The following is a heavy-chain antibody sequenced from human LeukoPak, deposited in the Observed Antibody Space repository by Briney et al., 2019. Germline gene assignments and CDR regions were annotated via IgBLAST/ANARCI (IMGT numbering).Heavy chain of an antibody. CDR3: AKGFRSAYFDY. CDR2: IRYDGRNK. J-gene: IGHJ4*02. CDR1: GFTVSSNY. V-gene: IGHV3-30*02. Sequence: GGSLRLSCAASGFTVSSNYMSWVRQAPGKGLKGVAFIRYDGRNKYYADSVKGRFTISRDNSKNTLYLQMNSLRAEDTAVYYCAKGFRSAYFDYWGQGTLVTVSS.